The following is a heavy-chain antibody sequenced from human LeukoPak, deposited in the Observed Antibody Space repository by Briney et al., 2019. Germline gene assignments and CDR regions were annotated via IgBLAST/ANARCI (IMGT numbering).Heavy chain of an antibody. V-gene: IGHV3-7*04. CDR2: IKGDGSME. J-gene: IGHJ5*02. CDR1: GFTFSSSW. Sequence: GGSLRLSCAASGFTFSSSWMTWVRQAPRKGLEWVAHIKGDGSMESYVDSVKGRFTISRDNARNSVYLQMNSLRGEDTAVYYCARVVTWFDPWGQGSLVIVSS. CDR3: ARVVTWFDP.